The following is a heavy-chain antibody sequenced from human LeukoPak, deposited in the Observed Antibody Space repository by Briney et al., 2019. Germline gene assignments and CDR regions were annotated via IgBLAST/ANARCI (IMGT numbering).Heavy chain of an antibody. CDR3: ARDLSPSYDSGYFDY. D-gene: IGHD3-22*01. Sequence: PSETLSLPCTVSGGPISSYYWRWIRQPAGKGLEWIGLIYTSGSTNYRPSLKSRVTISVGKSKNQLSLKLSYVTAADTAVDYCARDLSPSYDSGYFDYWGQGTLVTVSS. J-gene: IGHJ4*02. CDR2: IYTSGST. V-gene: IGHV4-4*07. CDR1: GGPISSYY.